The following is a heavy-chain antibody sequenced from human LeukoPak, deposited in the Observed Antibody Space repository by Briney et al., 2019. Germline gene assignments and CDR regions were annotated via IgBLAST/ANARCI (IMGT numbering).Heavy chain of an antibody. V-gene: IGHV3-13*01. D-gene: IGHD2-21*02. J-gene: IGHJ4*02. CDR1: GFTFSNYD. Sequence: GGSLRLSCAASGFTFSNYDMHWVRQAAGKGLEWVSAIGTVGDTYYLGPVKGRFIISRENAKNTLYLQMNSLRAGDTAVYYCARIGAPGHCGGDCYSGDYWGQGTLVTVSS. CDR3: ARIGAPGHCGGDCYSGDY. CDR2: IGTVGDT.